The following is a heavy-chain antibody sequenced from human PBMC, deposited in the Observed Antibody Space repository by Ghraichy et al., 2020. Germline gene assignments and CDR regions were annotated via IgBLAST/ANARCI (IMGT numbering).Heavy chain of an antibody. J-gene: IGHJ4*02. CDR3: AKDLERVSYYYDSSVTVFDY. Sequence: LSLTCAASGFTFSSYAMSWVRQAPGKGLEWVSAISGSGGSTYYADSVKGRFTISRDNSKNTLYLQMNSLRAEDTAVYYCAKDLERVSYYYDSSVTVFDYWGQGTLVTVSS. V-gene: IGHV3-23*01. CDR2: ISGSGGST. CDR1: GFTFSSYA. D-gene: IGHD3-22*01.